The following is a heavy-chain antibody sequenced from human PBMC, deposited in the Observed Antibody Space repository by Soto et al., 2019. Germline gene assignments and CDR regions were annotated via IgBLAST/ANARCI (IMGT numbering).Heavy chain of an antibody. J-gene: IGHJ4*02. CDR2: ISYDGSNK. D-gene: IGHD3-10*01. CDR1: GFTFSSYG. CDR3: AIVFLSMVRAVNFCYDY. V-gene: IGHV3-30*03. Sequence: GGSLRLSCAASGFTFSSYGMHWVRQAPGKGLEWVAVISYDGSNKYYADSVKGRFTISRDNSKNTLYLQMNSLRAEDTAVYYCAIVFLSMVRAVNFCYDYCGQGTLISVSS.